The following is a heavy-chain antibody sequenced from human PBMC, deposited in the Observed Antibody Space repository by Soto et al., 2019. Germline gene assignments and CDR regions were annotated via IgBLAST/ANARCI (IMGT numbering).Heavy chain of an antibody. CDR3: ARDNGYSNYYYYYGMDV. J-gene: IGHJ6*02. Sequence: ASVKVSCTASGGTFSSYAMSWVRQAPGQGLEWMGGIIPIFGTANYAQKFQGRVTITADESTSTAYMELSSLRSEDTAVYYCARDNGYSNYYYYYGMDVWGQGTTVTVSS. CDR1: GGTFSSYA. V-gene: IGHV1-69*13. D-gene: IGHD2-15*01. CDR2: IIPIFGTA.